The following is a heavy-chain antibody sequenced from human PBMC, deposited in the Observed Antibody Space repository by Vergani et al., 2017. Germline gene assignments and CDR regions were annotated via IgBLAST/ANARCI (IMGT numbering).Heavy chain of an antibody. Sequence: EVELVESGGGLVRPGGSLRLSCAGSGFTFTTYSMSWVRQSPGKGLEYIGLSKPKTEGGTTHYNAAMKGRVTISRDDSKSVLFLEMTNLAPEDTAVYYCWDTNYANSWDFWGQGSLVTVSS. CDR2: SKPKTEGGTT. D-gene: IGHD2-8*01. V-gene: IGHV3-15*05. CDR3: WDTNYANSWDF. CDR1: GFTFTTYS. J-gene: IGHJ4*02.